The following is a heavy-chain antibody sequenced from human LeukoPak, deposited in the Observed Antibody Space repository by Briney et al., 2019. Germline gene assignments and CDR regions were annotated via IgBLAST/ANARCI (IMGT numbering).Heavy chain of an antibody. D-gene: IGHD2-21*02. J-gene: IGHJ4*02. CDR1: GGSISSSSYY. CDR2: IYYSGST. V-gene: IGHV4-39*01. Sequence: SETLSLTCTVSGGSISSSSYYWGWIRQPPGKGLEWIGSIYYSGSTYYNPSLKSRVTISVDTSKNQFSLKLSSVTAADTAVYYCARVVVVTAIRQSNYFDYWGQGTLVTVSS. CDR3: ARVVVVTAIRQSNYFDY.